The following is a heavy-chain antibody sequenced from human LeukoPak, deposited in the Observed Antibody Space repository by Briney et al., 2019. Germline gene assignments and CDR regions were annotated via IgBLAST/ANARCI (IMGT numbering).Heavy chain of an antibody. CDR3: ARQTGVVY. J-gene: IGHJ4*02. D-gene: IGHD7-27*01. Sequence: SETLSLTCAVSGYSISSGYYWGWIRQPPGKGLEWIGSIYHSGSTYYNPSLKSRVTISVDTSKNQFSLKLGSVTAAGTAVYCCARQTGVVYWGQGTLVTVSS. CDR1: GYSISSGYY. V-gene: IGHV4-38-2*01. CDR2: IYHSGST.